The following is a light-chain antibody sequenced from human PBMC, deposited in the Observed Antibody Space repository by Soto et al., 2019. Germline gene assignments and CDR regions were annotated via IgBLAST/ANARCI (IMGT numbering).Light chain of an antibody. CDR3: QQYFECPPMT. V-gene: IGKV3-15*01. CDR1: ETVDTN. J-gene: IGKJ1*01. Sequence: EVVMTQSPATLSVSPGERATLSCRASETVDTNLAWYQQKPGQAPRLLISGASTRAAGISDRFRGSGSGTEFTLSISSLRSEDSAIYDWQQYFECPPMTFGQGTKVEI. CDR2: GAS.